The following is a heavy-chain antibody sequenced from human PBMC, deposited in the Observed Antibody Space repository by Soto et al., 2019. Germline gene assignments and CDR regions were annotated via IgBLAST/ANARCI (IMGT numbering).Heavy chain of an antibody. Sequence: QVHLVQSGAEVKKPGSSVKVSCKASGGTFSNHAINWVRQAPGQGLEWMGRIIPIFGTTNYAQKFQGRVTVTADESTVTAYMELSSLKHDDTAIYYCAREVAADGTFREDVFDIWGQGTLVTVSS. CDR3: AREVAADGTFREDVFDI. V-gene: IGHV1-69*12. CDR2: IIPIFGTT. D-gene: IGHD6-13*01. J-gene: IGHJ3*02. CDR1: GGTFSNHA.